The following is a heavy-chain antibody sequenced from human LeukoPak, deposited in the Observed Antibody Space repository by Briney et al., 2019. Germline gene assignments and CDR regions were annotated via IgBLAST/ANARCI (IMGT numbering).Heavy chain of an antibody. CDR2: INANSGGI. J-gene: IGHJ4*02. CDR1: GYTFTGYY. V-gene: IGHV1-2*02. D-gene: IGHD6-19*01. Sequence: GASVKVSCKASGYTFTGYYMHWVRQAPGPGLGWMGWINANSGGISYAQKFQGRVTMTRDTSISTAYMELSSLRADDTALYYCARDYSVPGSVEKWGQGTLVIVSS. CDR3: ARDYSVPGSVEK.